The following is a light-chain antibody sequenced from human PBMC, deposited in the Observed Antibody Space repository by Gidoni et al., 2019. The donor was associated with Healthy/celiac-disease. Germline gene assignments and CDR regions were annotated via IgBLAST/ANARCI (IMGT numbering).Light chain of an antibody. J-gene: IGLJ1*01. Sequence: QSALTQPASVSGSPGQSITISCTGTSSDVGGYNYVSWYQQHPGKAPKLMIYEVSNRPSGFSNRFSGSKSGNTASLTISGLQAEDEADYYCSSYTSSSTLWVFGTGTKVTVL. CDR2: EVS. V-gene: IGLV2-14*01. CDR3: SSYTSSSTLWV. CDR1: SSDVGGYNY.